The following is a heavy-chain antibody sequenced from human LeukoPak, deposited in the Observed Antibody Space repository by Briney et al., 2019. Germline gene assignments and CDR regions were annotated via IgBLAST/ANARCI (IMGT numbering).Heavy chain of an antibody. D-gene: IGHD2-15*01. V-gene: IGHV1-18*01. CDR2: ISANNGNT. J-gene: IGHJ6*02. CDR1: GHTFTSYG. Sequence: ASVKVSCKASGHTFTSYGISWVRQAPGQGLEWMGWISANNGNTNYAQKLQGRVTMTTDTSTSTAYMELRSLRSDDTAVYYCARDLRVVVVVAAASHYYGMDVWGQGTTVTVSS. CDR3: ARDLRVVVVVAAASHYYGMDV.